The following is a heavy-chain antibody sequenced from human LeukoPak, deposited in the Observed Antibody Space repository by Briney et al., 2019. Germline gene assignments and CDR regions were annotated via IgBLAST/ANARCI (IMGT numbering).Heavy chain of an antibody. V-gene: IGHV3-23*01. J-gene: IGHJ4*02. CDR3: AKDRIPDGRYSIDF. CDR1: GFSFSTYA. CDR2: VCGSGKYT. D-gene: IGHD5-24*01. Sequence: GGCLRLSCSASGFSFSTYALSWVRQAPGKGLEWVATVCGSGKYTYYAGSVRGRFTISRDNSKNTLYLQMNSLRVEDTAVYYCAKDRIPDGRYSIDFWGPGTLVTVSS.